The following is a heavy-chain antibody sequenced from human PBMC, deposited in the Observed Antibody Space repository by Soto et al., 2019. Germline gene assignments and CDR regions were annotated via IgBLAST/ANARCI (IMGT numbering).Heavy chain of an antibody. CDR3: ARRFCYRRRWHHAFVS. CDR1: GFTFSSYS. J-gene: IGHJ3*02. CDR2: ISSSNSTI. Sequence: GGSLRLSCAASGFTFSSYSMNWVRQAPGKGLEWVSYISSSNSTIYYADSVKGRFTISRDNAKNSLYLQMNSLRAEDTAVYYCARRFCYRRRWHHAFVSWGTGTMVNV. V-gene: IGHV3-48*01. D-gene: IGHD6-19*01.